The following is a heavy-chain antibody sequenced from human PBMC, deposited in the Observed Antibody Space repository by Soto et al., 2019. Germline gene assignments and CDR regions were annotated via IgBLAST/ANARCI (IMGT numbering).Heavy chain of an antibody. CDR1: GFTFSSYG. CDR3: ARAPSRVATIPIDY. CDR2: IWYDGSNK. D-gene: IGHD5-12*01. J-gene: IGHJ4*02. V-gene: IGHV3-33*01. Sequence: GGSRRLSCAASGFTFSSYGMHWVRQAPGKGLEWVAVIWYDGSNKYYADSVKGRFTISRDNSKNTLYLQMNSLRAEDTAVYYCARAPSRVATIPIDYWGQGTLVTVSS.